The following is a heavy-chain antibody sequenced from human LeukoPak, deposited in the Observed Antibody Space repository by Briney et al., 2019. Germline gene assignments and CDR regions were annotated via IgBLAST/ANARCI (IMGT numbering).Heavy chain of an antibody. Sequence: GGSLRLSFAASGFTFSSYGMHWVRQAPGKGLEWVAFIRYDGSNKYYADSVKGRFTISRDNSKNTLYLQMNSLRAADTAVYYCVREMSYYDSGTYYNSFDYWGQGTLVTVSS. D-gene: IGHD3-10*01. CDR3: VREMSYYDSGTYYNSFDY. CDR1: GFTFSSYG. J-gene: IGHJ4*02. CDR2: IRYDGSNK. V-gene: IGHV3-30*02.